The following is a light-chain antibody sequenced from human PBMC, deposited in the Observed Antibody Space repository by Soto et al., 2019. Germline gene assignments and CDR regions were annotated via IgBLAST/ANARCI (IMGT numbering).Light chain of an antibody. Sequence: EIVLTQSPATLSLSPGERATLSCRASQSVSSYLAWYQQKPGQAPRLVIYGASTRATDMPGTFSGSGSGTDFTLTISSLQSEDFAVYYCQQYDNWPWTFGQGTKVDIK. J-gene: IGKJ1*01. CDR3: QQYDNWPWT. CDR2: GAS. CDR1: QSVSSY. V-gene: IGKV3-15*01.